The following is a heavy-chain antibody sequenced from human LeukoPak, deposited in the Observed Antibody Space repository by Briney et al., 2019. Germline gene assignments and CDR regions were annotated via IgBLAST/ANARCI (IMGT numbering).Heavy chain of an antibody. CDR1: GGSFSGYY. CDR3: ARTGYYDSNHPRFDP. CDR2: INHSGST. J-gene: IGHJ5*02. D-gene: IGHD3-22*01. V-gene: IGHV4-34*01. Sequence: KASETLSLTCAVYGGSFSGYYWGWIRQPPGKGLEWIGKINHSGSTNYNPSLKSRVTISVDTSKNQFSLKLSSVTAADTAVYYCARTGYYDSNHPRFDPWGQGTLVTVSS.